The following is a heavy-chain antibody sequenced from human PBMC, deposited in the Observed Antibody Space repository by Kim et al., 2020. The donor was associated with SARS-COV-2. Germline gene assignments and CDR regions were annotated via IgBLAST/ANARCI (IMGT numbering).Heavy chain of an antibody. D-gene: IGHD6-19*01. Sequence: GGSLRLSCAASGFTFSSYWMSWVRQAPGKGLEWVANIKQDGNQKYYVDSVKGRFTISRDNAKNSLYLQMNSLRAEDTAVYYCARDGELYSSGKDAFDIWGQGTMVPVSS. V-gene: IGHV3-7*01. J-gene: IGHJ3*02. CDR1: GFTFSSYW. CDR2: IKQDGNQK. CDR3: ARDGELYSSGKDAFDI.